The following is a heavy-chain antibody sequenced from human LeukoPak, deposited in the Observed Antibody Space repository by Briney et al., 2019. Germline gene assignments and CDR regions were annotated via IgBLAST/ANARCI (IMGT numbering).Heavy chain of an antibody. V-gene: IGHV3-23*01. D-gene: IGHD6-13*01. CDR1: GFTFSSYA. CDR3: AKDGIGSSWYLFGY. Sequence: PGGSLRLSCAASGFTFSSYAMSWVRQAPGKGLEWVSGISGSGDNTYYADSVKGRFTISRDNSKNTLYVQMNSLRAEDTAVYYCAKDGIGSSWYLFGYWGQGTLVTVSS. CDR2: ISGSGDNT. J-gene: IGHJ4*02.